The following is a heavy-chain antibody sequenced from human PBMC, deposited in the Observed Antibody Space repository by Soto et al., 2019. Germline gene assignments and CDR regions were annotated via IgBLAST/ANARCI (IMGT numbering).Heavy chain of an antibody. D-gene: IGHD3-22*01. Sequence: GESLKISCKGSGYSFAGYWITWVRQKPGEGLEWMGRIDPSDSQTYYSPSFRGHVTISATKSITTAFLQWSSLRASDTAMYYCARQIYDSDTGPNFQYYFDSWGQGTPVTVSS. CDR3: ARQIYDSDTGPNFQYYFDS. J-gene: IGHJ4*02. CDR1: GYSFAGYW. V-gene: IGHV5-10-1*01. CDR2: IDPSDSQT.